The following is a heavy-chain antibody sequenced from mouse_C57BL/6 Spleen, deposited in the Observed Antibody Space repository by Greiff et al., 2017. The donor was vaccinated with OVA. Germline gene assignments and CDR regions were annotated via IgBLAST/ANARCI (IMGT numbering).Heavy chain of an antibody. D-gene: IGHD1-1*01. J-gene: IGHJ1*03. CDR2: IDPSDSNT. CDR3: AKDYYGSSYRYFDV. CDR1: GYTFTSYW. V-gene: IGHV1-50*01. Sequence: QVQLQQPGAELVKPGASVKLSCKASGYTFTSYWMQWVKQRPGQGLEWIGEIDPSDSNTNYNQKFKGKATLTVDTSSSTAYMQLSSLTSEDSAVYYCAKDYYGSSYRYFDVWGTGTTVTVSS.